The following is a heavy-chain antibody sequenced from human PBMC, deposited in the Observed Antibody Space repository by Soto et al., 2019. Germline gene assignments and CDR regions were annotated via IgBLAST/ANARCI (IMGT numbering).Heavy chain of an antibody. CDR3: ARVSSRSGD. D-gene: IGHD3-10*01. J-gene: IGHJ4*02. CDR1: GASISSYY. CDR2: IYYSGDT. Sequence: QVQLQESGPGLVKPSETLSLTCTVSGASISSYYWSWVRQPPGKGLEWIGYIYYSGDTNYNPSLKSRVTISVDTSKNQFSLKLSSVTAADTAVYYCARVSSRSGDWGQGALVTVSS. V-gene: IGHV4-59*01.